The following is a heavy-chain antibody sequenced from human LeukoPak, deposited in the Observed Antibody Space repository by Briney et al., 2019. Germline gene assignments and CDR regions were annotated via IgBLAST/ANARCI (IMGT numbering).Heavy chain of an antibody. CDR1: GGSIVSTYHY. J-gene: IGHJ6*03. CDR2: VHYSDET. CDR3: ARLARYCSSTSCLRGYYYYMDV. V-gene: IGHV4-39*07. D-gene: IGHD2-2*01. Sequence: SETLSLTCSVSGGSIVSTYHYWAWIRQSPGKGLEWIGSVHYSDETYINPSLKSRVTISVDTSKNQFSLKLSSVTAADTAVYYCARLARYCSSTSCLRGYYYYMDVWGKGTTVTISS.